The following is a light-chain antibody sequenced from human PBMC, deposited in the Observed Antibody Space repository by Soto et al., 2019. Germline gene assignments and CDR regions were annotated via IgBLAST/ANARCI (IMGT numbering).Light chain of an antibody. CDR2: GAS. Sequence: EIVLTQSPGTLSLSPGDTVALSCRASQSVSSSYLAWYQQRPGQAPRLLIYGASSRATGIPDMFSGSGSETDFTLTISRLEPEDFAVYYCQQYGSSTTTFGQGTKLEVK. V-gene: IGKV3-20*01. CDR1: QSVSSSY. CDR3: QQYGSSTTT. J-gene: IGKJ2*01.